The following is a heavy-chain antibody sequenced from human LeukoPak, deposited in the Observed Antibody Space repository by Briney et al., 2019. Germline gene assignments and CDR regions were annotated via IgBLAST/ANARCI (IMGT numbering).Heavy chain of an antibody. CDR3: VKTQTHFGDYRRDY. CDR2: ISDSGGST. V-gene: IGHV3-23*01. J-gene: IGHJ4*02. D-gene: IGHD4-17*01. Sequence: GGSLRLSCAASGFTFSTYAMSWVRQAPGKGLEWVSAISDSGGSTYYAESVKGRFTVSRDNSKNTLYMQMSTLRAEDTAVYYCVKTQTHFGDYRRDYWGQGTLVTVSS. CDR1: GFTFSTYA.